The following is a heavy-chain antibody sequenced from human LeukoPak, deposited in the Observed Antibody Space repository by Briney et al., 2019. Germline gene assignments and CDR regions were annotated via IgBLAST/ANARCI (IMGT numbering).Heavy chain of an antibody. CDR2: ISSSSSYI. Sequence: GGSLRLSCAASGFTFSSYSMNWVRQAPGKGLEWVSSISSSSSYIYYADSMKGRFTTSRDNAKNSLYLQMNSLRAEDTAVYYCATAWIYYGMDVWGQGTTVTVSS. CDR1: GFTFSSYS. V-gene: IGHV3-21*01. CDR3: ATAWIYYGMDV. D-gene: IGHD5-12*01. J-gene: IGHJ6*02.